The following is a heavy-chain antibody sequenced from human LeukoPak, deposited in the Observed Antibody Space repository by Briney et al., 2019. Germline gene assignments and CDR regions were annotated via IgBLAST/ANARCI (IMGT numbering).Heavy chain of an antibody. D-gene: IGHD4-11*01. CDR3: ARGLGRVNYYYYYYMDV. CDR1: GGSINTYY. CDR2: IFYSGST. Sequence: SETLSLTCTVSGGSINTYYWSWIRQPPGKGLEWIGYIFYSGSTNYNPSLKSRVTISVDTSKNQLSLKLSSVTAADTAVYYCARGLGRVNYYYYYYMDVWGKGTTVTVS. J-gene: IGHJ6*03. V-gene: IGHV4-59*01.